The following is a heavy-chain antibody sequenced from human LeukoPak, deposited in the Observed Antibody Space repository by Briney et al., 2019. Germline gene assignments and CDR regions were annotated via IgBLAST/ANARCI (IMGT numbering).Heavy chain of an antibody. J-gene: IGHJ4*02. V-gene: IGHV1-2*02. CDR3: ARGFGGDVEGSPWL. Sequence: GASVKVSCKASGYTFTGYYMHWVRQAPGQGLEWMGWINPNSGGTNYAQKFQGRVTMTRDTSISTAYMELSRLRSDDTAVYYCARGFGGDVEGSPWLWGQGTLVTVSS. D-gene: IGHD3-16*01. CDR1: GYTFTGYY. CDR2: INPNSGGT.